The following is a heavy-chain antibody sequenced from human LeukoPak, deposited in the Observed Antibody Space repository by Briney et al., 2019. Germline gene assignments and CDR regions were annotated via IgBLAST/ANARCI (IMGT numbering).Heavy chain of an antibody. CDR1: GFTFSSYV. J-gene: IGHJ4*02. CDR2: ISASGGST. V-gene: IGHV3-23*01. D-gene: IGHD5-12*01. CDR3: ARNENSGWGYFDY. Sequence: PGGSLRLSCAASGFTFSSYVMTWVRQAPGKGLEWVSSISASGGSTYYADSVKGRFTISRDNSKDTLYLQMSSLRAEDTAVYYCARNENSGWGYFDYWGQGTLVTVSS.